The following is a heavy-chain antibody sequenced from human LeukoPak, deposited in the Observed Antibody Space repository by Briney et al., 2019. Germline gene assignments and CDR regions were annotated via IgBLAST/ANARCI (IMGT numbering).Heavy chain of an antibody. V-gene: IGHV3-23*01. CDR2: ISGSGGST. CDR1: GFTFSSYA. J-gene: IGHJ5*02. CDR3: AKYCSSTSCYRARWFDP. Sequence: GGSLRLSCAASGFTFSSYAMSWVRQAPGEGLEWVSAISGSGGSTYYADSVKGRFTISRDNSKNTLYLQMNSLRAEDTAVYYCAKYCSSTSCYRARWFDPWGQGTLVTVSS. D-gene: IGHD2-2*01.